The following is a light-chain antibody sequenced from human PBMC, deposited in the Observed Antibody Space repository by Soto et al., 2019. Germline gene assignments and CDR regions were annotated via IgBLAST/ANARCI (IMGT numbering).Light chain of an antibody. CDR3: SSFTSNSTYV. CDR1: SSDVGGYDY. Sequence: QAVVTQPASVSGSPGQSITISCTGTSSDVGGYDYVSWCQQHPGKAPKLMIYDVTNRPSGVSNRFSGSKSGNTASLTISGLQAEDEADYYCSSFTSNSTYVFGTGTKLTVL. CDR2: DVT. V-gene: IGLV2-14*03. J-gene: IGLJ1*01.